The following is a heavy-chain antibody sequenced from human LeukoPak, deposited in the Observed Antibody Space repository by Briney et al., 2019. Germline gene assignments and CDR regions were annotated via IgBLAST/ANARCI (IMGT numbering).Heavy chain of an antibody. Sequence: GGSLRLSCAASGFIVSSKYMSWVRQAPGKGLEWVSVIYSGGSTYYAASVEGRFTISRDNSKKTVYLQMNSLRVEDTAVYYCARAGPIDYWGQGTLVTVSS. CDR1: GFIVSSKY. J-gene: IGHJ4*02. V-gene: IGHV3-53*01. CDR3: ARAGPIDY. CDR2: IYSGGST.